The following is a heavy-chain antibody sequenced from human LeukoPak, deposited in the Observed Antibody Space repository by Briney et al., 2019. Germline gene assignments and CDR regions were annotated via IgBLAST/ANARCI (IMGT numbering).Heavy chain of an antibody. CDR1: GGSISSNNW. Sequence: KPSETLSLTCTVSGGSISSNNWWSWVRQPPGKGLEWIGEIDHSGYTNYNPSLKSRVTISVDKSKNQFFLKLSSVTAADTAVYYCARHGTVYYDSSGYFYWGQGTLVTVSS. CDR2: IDHSGYT. V-gene: IGHV4-4*02. CDR3: ARHGTVYYDSSGYFY. D-gene: IGHD3-22*01. J-gene: IGHJ4*02.